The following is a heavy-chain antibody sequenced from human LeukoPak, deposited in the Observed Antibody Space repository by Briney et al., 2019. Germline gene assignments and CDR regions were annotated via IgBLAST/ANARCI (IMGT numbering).Heavy chain of an antibody. CDR2: ISYDGSNK. CDR3: ARYIYYYDSSGYYFPGGSDY. CDR1: GFTFSSYA. Sequence: GGSMRLSCEASGFTFSSYAMHWVRQAPGKGLEWVAVISYDGSNKYYADSVKGRFTISRDNAKNSLYLQMNSLRAEDTAVYYCARYIYYYDSSGYYFPGGSDYWGQGTLVTVSS. J-gene: IGHJ4*02. D-gene: IGHD3-22*01. V-gene: IGHV3-30*04.